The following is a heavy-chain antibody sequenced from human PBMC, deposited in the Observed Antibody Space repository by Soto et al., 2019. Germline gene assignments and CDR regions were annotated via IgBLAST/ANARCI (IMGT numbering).Heavy chain of an antibody. CDR2: ITTKGDST. Sequence: EVQLVESGGGLVQPGESLRLACAASGFTFSDYAVYWVRQAPGKGLEYVSAITTKGDSTYYADSVKGRFSISRDNSKNTLYLQMGCLRADDMAVYYCARKNTGTYPFDFWGQGTLVTVSS. V-gene: IGHV3-64*07. J-gene: IGHJ4*02. D-gene: IGHD1-26*01. CDR3: ARKNTGTYPFDF. CDR1: GFTFSDYA.